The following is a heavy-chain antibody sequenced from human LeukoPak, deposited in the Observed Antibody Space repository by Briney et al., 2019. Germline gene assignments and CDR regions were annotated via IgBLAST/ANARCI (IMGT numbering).Heavy chain of an antibody. D-gene: IGHD2-15*01. CDR1: GGTFSSYA. V-gene: IGHV1-69*01. CDR3: ARSGYCSGGSCYPAEYYGMDV. CDR2: IIPIFGTA. J-gene: IGHJ6*02. Sequence: KISCKASGGTFSSYAISWVRQAPGQGLEWMGGIIPIFGTANYAQKFQGRVTITADESTSTAYMELSSLRSEDTAVYYCARSGYCSGGSCYPAEYYGMDVWGQGTTVTVSS.